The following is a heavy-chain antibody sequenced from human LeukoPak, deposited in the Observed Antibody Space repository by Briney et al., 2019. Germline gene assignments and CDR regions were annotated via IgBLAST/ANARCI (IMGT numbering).Heavy chain of an antibody. CDR2: IYYRGRT. J-gene: IGHJ3*02. D-gene: IGHD5-24*01. CDR3: ASGRRDGYNPTNDAFDI. Sequence: SETLSLTCTVSGGSISGYYWNWIRQPPGKGLEWIGNIYYRGRTNYNPSLKSRVTLSVDTSKNQFSLKLSSVTAADTAVLYCASGRRDGYNPTNDAFDIWGQGTMVTVSS. V-gene: IGHV4-59*01. CDR1: GGSISGYY.